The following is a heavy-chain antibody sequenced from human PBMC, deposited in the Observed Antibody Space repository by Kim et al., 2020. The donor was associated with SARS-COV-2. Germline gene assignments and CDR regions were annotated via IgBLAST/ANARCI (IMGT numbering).Heavy chain of an antibody. V-gene: IGHV3-21*01. CDR3: AREQDREVVSYYGMDV. J-gene: IGHJ6*02. D-gene: IGHD2-21*01. Sequence: SVKGRFTISRDNAKNSLYLQMNSLRAEDTAVYYCAREQDREVVSYYGMDVWGQGTTVTVSS.